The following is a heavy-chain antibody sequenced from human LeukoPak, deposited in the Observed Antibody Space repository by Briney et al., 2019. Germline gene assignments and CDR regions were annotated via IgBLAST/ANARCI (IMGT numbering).Heavy chain of an antibody. V-gene: IGHV3-21*01. Sequence: MAGGSLRLSCAASGFTFSSYSMNWVRQAPGKGLEWVSSISSSSSYIYYADSVKGRFTISRDNAKNSLYLQMNSLRAEDTAVYYCARDWGPGSSSETSDPYYYGMDVWGQGTTVTVSS. CDR2: ISSSSSYI. J-gene: IGHJ6*02. D-gene: IGHD6-6*01. CDR3: ARDWGPGSSSETSDPYYYGMDV. CDR1: GFTFSSYS.